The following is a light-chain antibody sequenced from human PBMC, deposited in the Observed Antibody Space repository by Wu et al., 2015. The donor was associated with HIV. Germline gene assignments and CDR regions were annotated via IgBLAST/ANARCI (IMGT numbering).Light chain of an antibody. Sequence: DIQMTQSPSTLSASVGDRVTITCRASRNINTWLAWYQQRPGTAPKLLIYGASALENGVPSRFNGSGSGTEFTLTISSLHPDDFATYYCQQYNFYSRTFGQGTKVEVK. CDR1: RNINTW. J-gene: IGKJ1*01. CDR3: QQYNFYSRT. V-gene: IGKV1-5*03. CDR2: GAS.